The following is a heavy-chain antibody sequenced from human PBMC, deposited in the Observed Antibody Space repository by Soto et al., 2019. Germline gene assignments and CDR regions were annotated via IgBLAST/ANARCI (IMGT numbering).Heavy chain of an antibody. J-gene: IGHJ6*02. CDR1: GYTFTSYG. CDR2: ISAYNGNT. Sequence: QVQLVQSGAEVKKPGASVKVSCKASGYTFTSYGISWVRQAPGQGLEWMGWISAYNGNTHYAQKLQGRVTMTTDTSTANSYMELMSLRSDDTAVYYCARAKGAYDILTGYFPATMKDVWGQGTTVTVSS. V-gene: IGHV1-18*01. D-gene: IGHD3-9*01. CDR3: ARAKGAYDILTGYFPATMKDV.